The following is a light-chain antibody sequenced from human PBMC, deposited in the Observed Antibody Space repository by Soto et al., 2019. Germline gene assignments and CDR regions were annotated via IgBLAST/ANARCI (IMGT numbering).Light chain of an antibody. CDR1: QSISTY. CDR2: AAS. J-gene: IGKJ5*01. Sequence: DIQIAQSPTSLSASVRDRGTFTCRASQSISTYLNWYQQKPGKAPKLLIFAASSLQSGVPSRFSGSGSGTDFTLTISSLQPEDFATYYCQQSYNTPITFGQGSRLEIK. V-gene: IGKV1-39*01. CDR3: QQSYNTPIT.